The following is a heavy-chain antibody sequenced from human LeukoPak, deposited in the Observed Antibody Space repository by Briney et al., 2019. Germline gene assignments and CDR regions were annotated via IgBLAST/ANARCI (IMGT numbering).Heavy chain of an antibody. CDR2: IKQDGSEK. Sequence: GGSLRLSYAASGFTFSSYWMSWVRQAPGKGLEWVANIKQDGSEKYYVDSVKGRFTISRDNAKNSLYLQMNSLRAEDTAVYYCARDHDDSSGYYTITDPLFDYWGQGTLATVSS. CDR3: ARDHDDSSGYYTITDPLFDY. V-gene: IGHV3-7*03. J-gene: IGHJ4*02. D-gene: IGHD3-22*01. CDR1: GFTFSSYW.